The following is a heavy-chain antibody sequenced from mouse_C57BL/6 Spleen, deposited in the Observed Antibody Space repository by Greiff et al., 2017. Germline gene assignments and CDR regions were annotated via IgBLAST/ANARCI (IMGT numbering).Heavy chain of an antibody. D-gene: IGHD1-1*01. J-gene: IGHJ2*01. CDR2: IHPNSGST. CDR3: ASVLYLPCD. V-gene: IGHV1-64*01. CDR1: GYTFTSYW. Sequence: VQLQQPGAELVKPGASVKLSCKASGYTFTSYWMHWVKQRPGKGLEWIGMIHPNSGSTNYNEKFKSKATLTVDKSSSTAYMQLSSLTSADSAVYYCASVLYLPCDWGQGTTLTVAS.